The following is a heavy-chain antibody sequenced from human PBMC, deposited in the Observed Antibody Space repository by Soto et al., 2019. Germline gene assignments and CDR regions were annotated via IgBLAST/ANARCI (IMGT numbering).Heavy chain of an antibody. J-gene: IGHJ4*01. D-gene: IGHD3-22*01. V-gene: IGHV3-48*01. CDR3: ACDPTVGTTTGLDY. CDR2: ISGSDGTI. CDR1: GFTFSSYS. Sequence: GWSLRLSCAASGFTFSSYSMNWVRQAPGKGLEWVSYISGSDGTIHYAHSVKGRFTISRDNAKNSLYLQLNSLRADDTAVYYCACDPTVGTTTGLDYCAQRAFVTVS.